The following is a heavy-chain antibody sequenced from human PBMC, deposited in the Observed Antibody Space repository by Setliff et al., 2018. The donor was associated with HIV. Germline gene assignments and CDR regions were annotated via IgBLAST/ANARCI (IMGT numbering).Heavy chain of an antibody. CDR1: GFTFRNHA. CDR3: AKATVAYGTGGRLFDD. V-gene: IGHV3-23*01. D-gene: IGHD1-1*01. J-gene: IGHJ4*02. CDR2: IRGSGEMT. Sequence: GGSLRLSCAASGFTFRNHAMSWVRQAPGKGLEWVSAIRGSGEMTYYADSVKGRFTISRDNSENTLFLYMHSLRVEDTALYYCAKATVAYGTGGRLFDDWGRGVSVTVSS.